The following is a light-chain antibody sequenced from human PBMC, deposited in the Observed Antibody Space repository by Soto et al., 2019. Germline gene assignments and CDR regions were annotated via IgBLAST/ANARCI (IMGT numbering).Light chain of an antibody. Sequence: ETVMTQSPATLSVSPGERATLSCWASQSISSNLAWYQQKPGQAPRLLIYGASTRATGIPGRFSGSESGTEFTLTISSLQSEDFAVYYCQEYNNWPYTFGQGTKLEIK. CDR2: GAS. CDR3: QEYNNWPYT. J-gene: IGKJ2*01. V-gene: IGKV3-15*01. CDR1: QSISSN.